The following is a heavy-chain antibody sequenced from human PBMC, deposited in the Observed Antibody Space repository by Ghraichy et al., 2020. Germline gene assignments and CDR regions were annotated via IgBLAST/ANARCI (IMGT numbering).Heavy chain of an antibody. CDR1: GFTFSSYA. D-gene: IGHD3-22*01. Sequence: GGSLRLSCAASGFTFSSYAMSWVRQAPGKGLEWVSAISGSGGSTYYADSVKGRFTISRDNSKNTLYLQMNSLRAEDTAVYYCAKDKSGYYQGPYDYWGQGTLVTVSS. CDR3: AKDKSGYYQGPYDY. J-gene: IGHJ4*02. V-gene: IGHV3-23*01. CDR2: ISGSGGST.